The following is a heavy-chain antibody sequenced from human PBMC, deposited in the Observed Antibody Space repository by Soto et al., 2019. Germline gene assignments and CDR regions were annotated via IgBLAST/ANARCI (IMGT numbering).Heavy chain of an antibody. Sequence: ASVKVSCTASGYMFTNYGINWVRQAPGQGLEWMGWISGYNGKTKYEQKFQGRVSLTTDKSTTTAYMELRSLRSDDTAIYYCVRDHYYDNSGPLDYWGQGTLVTVSS. CDR3: VRDHYYDNSGPLDY. CDR1: GYMFTNYG. V-gene: IGHV1-18*01. D-gene: IGHD3-22*01. CDR2: ISGYNGKT. J-gene: IGHJ4*02.